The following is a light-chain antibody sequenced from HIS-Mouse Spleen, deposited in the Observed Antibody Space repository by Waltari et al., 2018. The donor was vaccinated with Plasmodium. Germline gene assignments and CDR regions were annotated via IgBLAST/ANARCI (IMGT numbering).Light chain of an antibody. CDR1: ALRKKY. Sequence: SYELTQPHSVSVSPGQTARITCSGAALRKKYAYWYQKKSGQAPVLVIYEDSKRPSGIPERFSGSSSGTMATLTISGAQVEDEADYYCYSTDSSGNHRVFGGGTKLTVL. V-gene: IGLV3-10*01. CDR2: EDS. CDR3: YSTDSSGNHRV. J-gene: IGLJ3*02.